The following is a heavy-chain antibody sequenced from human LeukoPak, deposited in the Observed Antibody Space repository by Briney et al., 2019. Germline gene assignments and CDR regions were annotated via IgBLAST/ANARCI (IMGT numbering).Heavy chain of an antibody. J-gene: IGHJ3*02. D-gene: IGHD5-18*01. Sequence: GASVKVSCKASGYTFTGYYMHWVRQAPGQGPEWMGIINPSGGSTSCAQKFQGRVTMTRDMSTNTVYMELSSLRSDDTAVYYCARDGISRYGAFDIWGHGTMITVSS. V-gene: IGHV1-46*01. CDR1: GYTFTGYY. CDR2: INPSGGST. CDR3: ARDGISRYGAFDI.